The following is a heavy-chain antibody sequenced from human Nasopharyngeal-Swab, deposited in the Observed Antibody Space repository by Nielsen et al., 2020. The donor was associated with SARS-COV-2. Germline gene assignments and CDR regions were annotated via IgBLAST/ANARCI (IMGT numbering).Heavy chain of an antibody. CDR2: IRVSGDTT. V-gene: IGHV3-23*01. J-gene: IGHJ3*02. Sequence: SPKIPLPASRFTLSHYSLTLGPPAPGEGLEWVSSIRVSGDTTYYADSVKGRFTISRDSSKNTLYLQMNSLRAEDTALYYCAKVKSGTSYDAFDIWGQGTMVTVSS. D-gene: IGHD1-26*01. CDR3: AKVKSGTSYDAFDI. CDR1: RFTLSHYS.